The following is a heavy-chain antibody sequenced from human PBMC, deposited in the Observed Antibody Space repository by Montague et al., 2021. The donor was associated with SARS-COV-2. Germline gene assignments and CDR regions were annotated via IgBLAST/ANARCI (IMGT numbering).Heavy chain of an antibody. CDR2: IYHNGKT. CDR3: AVELNYFFDY. D-gene: IGHD1-7*01. Sequence: SETLSLTCSVFGDSINNVNYFWSWIRQPAGKGLEWIGSIYHNGKTYYNPSLERRALLSIDTSKNQFSLRLSSVIASDTAVYYCAVELNYFFDYWGQGFLVSVSS. CDR1: GDSINNVNYF. V-gene: IGHV4-39*01. J-gene: IGHJ4*02.